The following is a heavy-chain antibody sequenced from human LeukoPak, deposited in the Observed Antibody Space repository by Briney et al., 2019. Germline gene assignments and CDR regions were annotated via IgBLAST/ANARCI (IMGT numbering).Heavy chain of an antibody. D-gene: IGHD3-10*01. CDR3: ARGRELWFGELLYDY. V-gene: IGHV3-13*01. J-gene: IGHJ4*02. CDR1: GFTFSSYD. CDR2: IGTAGDT. Sequence: PGGSLRLSCAASGFTFSSYDMHWVRQATGKGLEWVSAIGTAGDTYYPGSVKGRFTISRENAKNSLYLQMNSLRAGDTAVYYCARGRELWFGELLYDYWGQGTLVTVSS.